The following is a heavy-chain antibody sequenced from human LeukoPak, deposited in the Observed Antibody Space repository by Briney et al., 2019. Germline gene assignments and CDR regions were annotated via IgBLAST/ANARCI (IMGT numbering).Heavy chain of an antibody. CDR2: INPNSGGT. V-gene: IGHV1-2*02. J-gene: IGHJ4*02. CDR1: GYTFTVYY. D-gene: IGHD3-22*01. Sequence: ASVKVSCKASGYTFTVYYMHCVRQAPGQGLEWMGWINPNSGGTNYAQKFQGRVTMTRDTSISTAYMELSRLRSDDTAVYYCAIDLVYYDSSGYPDYWGQGTLVTVSS. CDR3: AIDLVYYDSSGYPDY.